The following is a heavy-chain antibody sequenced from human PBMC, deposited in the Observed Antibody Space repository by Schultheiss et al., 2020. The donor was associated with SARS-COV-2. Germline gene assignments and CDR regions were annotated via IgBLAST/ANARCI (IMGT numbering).Heavy chain of an antibody. V-gene: IGHV3-23*01. Sequence: GGSLRLSCAASGFTFSSYAMSWVRQAPGKGLEWVSAISGSGGSTYYADSVKGRFTISRDNSKNTLYLQMNSLRAEDTAVYYCAKGRIVVVPAAIGGYNWFDPWGQGTLVTLSS. CDR1: GFTFSSYA. D-gene: IGHD2-2*02. CDR2: ISGSGGST. CDR3: AKGRIVVVPAAIGGYNWFDP. J-gene: IGHJ5*02.